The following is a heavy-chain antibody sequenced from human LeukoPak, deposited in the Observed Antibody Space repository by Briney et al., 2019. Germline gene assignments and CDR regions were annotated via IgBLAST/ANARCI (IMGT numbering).Heavy chain of an antibody. J-gene: IGHJ4*02. CDR2: IHYVGST. CDR3: ARWTGTNSASYFNYDY. CDR1: GGSISRSTYS. D-gene: IGHD3-10*01. Sequence: PSETLSLTCAVSGGSISRSTYSWARIRQPPGKGLEWIGNIHYVGSTFYNPSLKSRVSMSVDASKNQFYLKLSSVTAADTAVYYCARWTGTNSASYFNYDYWGQGTLVTVSS. V-gene: IGHV4-39*01.